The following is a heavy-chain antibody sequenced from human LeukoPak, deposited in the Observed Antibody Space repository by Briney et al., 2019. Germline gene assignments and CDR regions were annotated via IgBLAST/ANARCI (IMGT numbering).Heavy chain of an antibody. CDR1: GYTFTGYY. CDR2: INPNSGGT. V-gene: IGHV1-2*02. J-gene: IGHJ6*03. Sequence: GASVKVSCKASGYTFTGYYMHWVRQAPGQGLEWMGWINPNSGGTNYAQKFQGRVTMTRDTSISTAYMEPSRLRSDDTAVYYCASYATPEQWLVPRFTYYYMDVWGKGTTVTVSS. CDR3: ASYATPEQWLVPRFTYYYMDV. D-gene: IGHD6-19*01.